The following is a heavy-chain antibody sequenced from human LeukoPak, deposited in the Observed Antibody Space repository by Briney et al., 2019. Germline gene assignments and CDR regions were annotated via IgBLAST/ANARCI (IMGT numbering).Heavy chain of an antibody. Sequence: GGSLRFSCAASGFTVSSNYMNWVRQAPGKGLEWVSGISWNSGSIDYADSVKGRFTISGDNAKNSLYLQMNSLRVEDTAFYYCAKDNRRHYTSGPNPDSLHWGQGALVTVSS. CDR3: AKDNRRHYTSGPNPDSLH. D-gene: IGHD6-19*01. J-gene: IGHJ4*02. CDR2: ISWNSGSI. CDR1: GFTVSSNY. V-gene: IGHV3-9*01.